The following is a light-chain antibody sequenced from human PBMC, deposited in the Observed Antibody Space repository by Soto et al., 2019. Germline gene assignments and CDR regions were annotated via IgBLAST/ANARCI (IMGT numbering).Light chain of an antibody. V-gene: IGLV2-11*01. CDR2: DVS. Sequence: HSLLTQPRSLSGSPGQSVTISCTGPTIDVDSSNYVSWYQQHPGKAPKLMIYDVSERPSGVPDRFSGSKSGSTASLTISGLQAEDEADYYCCSYATTFYVYRSGTKVTVL. J-gene: IGLJ1*01. CDR1: TIDVDSSNY. CDR3: CSYATTFYV.